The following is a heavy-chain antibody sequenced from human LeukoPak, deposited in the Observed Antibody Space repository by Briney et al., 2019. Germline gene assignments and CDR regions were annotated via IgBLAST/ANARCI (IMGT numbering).Heavy chain of an antibody. D-gene: IGHD3-22*01. CDR3: ARVYRDDSSGYWDY. V-gene: IGHV1-2*04. J-gene: IGHJ4*02. CDR2: INPNSGGT. Sequence: GASVKVSCKASGYTFTGYYMHWVRQAPGQGLEWMGWINPNSGGTNYAQKFQGWVTMTRDTSISAAYMELSRLRSDDTAVYYCARVYRDDSSGYWDYWGQGTLVTVSS. CDR1: GYTFTGYY.